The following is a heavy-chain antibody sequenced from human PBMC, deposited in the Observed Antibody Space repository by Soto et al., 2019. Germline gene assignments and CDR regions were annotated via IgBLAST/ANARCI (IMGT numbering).Heavy chain of an antibody. CDR2: ISHTGTT. V-gene: IGHV4-4*02. Sequence: QVQLQESGPGLVKPSETLSLTCAVSVDSISGSQWWSWVRLPPGKGLEWIGEISHTGTTNYHPSLTRRVTLSVDNPKNQSSLNLTSVTAADTAVYYCARVISRRDDYFDYWGPVTVVTVAP. D-gene: IGHD2-2*01. CDR1: VDSISGSQW. J-gene: IGHJ4*02. CDR3: ARVISRRDDYFDY.